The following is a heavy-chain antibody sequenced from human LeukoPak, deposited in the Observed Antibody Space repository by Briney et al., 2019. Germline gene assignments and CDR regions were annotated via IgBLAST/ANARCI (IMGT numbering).Heavy chain of an antibody. Sequence: GGSLRLSCVASGFTFSTSAMSWVRQAPGKGLEWVSAISGSGGKTYYADSVKGRFTISRDNSQNTLYLYMNSLRADDTAVYYCGKEMTSMVTVEYWGQGTLVTVSS. J-gene: IGHJ4*02. V-gene: IGHV3-23*01. CDR3: GKEMTSMVTVEY. CDR2: ISGSGGKT. D-gene: IGHD5-18*01. CDR1: GFTFSTSA.